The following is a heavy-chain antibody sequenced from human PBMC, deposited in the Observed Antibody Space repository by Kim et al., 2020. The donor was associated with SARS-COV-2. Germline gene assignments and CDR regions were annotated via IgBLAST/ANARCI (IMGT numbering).Heavy chain of an antibody. V-gene: IGHV3-30-3*01. J-gene: IGHJ4*02. D-gene: IGHD3-22*01. CDR3: ARGTYYYDSSGHLDY. CDR1: GFTFSSYA. Sequence: GGSLRLSCAASGFTFSSYAMHWVRQAPGKGLEWVAVISYDGSNKYYADSVKGRFTISRDNSKNKLYLQMNSLRAEDTAVYYCARGTYYYDSSGHLDYWGQGTLGTGSS. CDR2: ISYDGSNK.